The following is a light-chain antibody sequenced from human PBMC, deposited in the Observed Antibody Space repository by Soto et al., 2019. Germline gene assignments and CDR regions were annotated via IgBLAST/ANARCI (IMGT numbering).Light chain of an antibody. CDR1: QSVKSNY. CDR2: GVF. Sequence: ETVLTQSPVTVSMSQGERATLSCRTSQSVKSNYLAWYQQKPGQAPRLRIYGVFNRATGIPDRFSGSGSGTDFKRTSSGLEHEDTAVYYCQHGDGSPRTVSQGTTLEIK. CDR3: QHGDGSPRT. V-gene: IGKV3-20*01. J-gene: IGKJ2*01.